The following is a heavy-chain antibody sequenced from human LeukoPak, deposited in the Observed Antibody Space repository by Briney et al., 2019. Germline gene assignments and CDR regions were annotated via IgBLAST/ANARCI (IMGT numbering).Heavy chain of an antibody. J-gene: IGHJ3*02. D-gene: IGHD1-26*01. CDR2: IYYSGST. V-gene: IGHV4-59*01. CDR3: ARGIVGTTHDAFDI. CDR1: GGSIRSYY. Sequence: SETLSLTCSVSGGSIRSYYWSWIRQPPGKGLEWIGYIYYSGSTNYNPSLKSGVTISVDTSKNQFSLKLASVTAADTAVYYCARGIVGTTHDAFDIWGQGTMVTVSS.